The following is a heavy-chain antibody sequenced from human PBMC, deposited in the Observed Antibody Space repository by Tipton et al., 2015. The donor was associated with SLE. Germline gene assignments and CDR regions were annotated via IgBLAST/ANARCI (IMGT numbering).Heavy chain of an antibody. CDR2: IKSKTDGGTT. J-gene: IGHJ4*02. V-gene: IGHV3-15*01. CDR3: TTDYDLYYFDY. CDR1: GFTFSNAW. D-gene: IGHD3-3*01. Sequence: SLRLSCAASGFTFSNAWMSWVRQAPGKGLEWVGRIKSKTDGGTTDYAAPVKGRFTISRDDSKNTLYLQMNSLKTEDTAVYYCTTDYDLYYFDYWGQGTLVTVSS.